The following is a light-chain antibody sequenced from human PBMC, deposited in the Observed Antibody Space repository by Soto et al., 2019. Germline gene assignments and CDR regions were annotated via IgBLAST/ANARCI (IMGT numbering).Light chain of an antibody. CDR1: QGIGIY. V-gene: IGKV1-27*01. J-gene: IGKJ5*01. CDR3: QQRYTTPLT. Sequence: NEMTQSPCYLSASLGDGVTITRRASQGIGIYLSWYQQTPGKVPKHLIYGASKLQSGVPSRFSGGGSGTDFTLTISSLQPEDFAIYYCQQRYTTPLTFGQGTRLEIK. CDR2: GAS.